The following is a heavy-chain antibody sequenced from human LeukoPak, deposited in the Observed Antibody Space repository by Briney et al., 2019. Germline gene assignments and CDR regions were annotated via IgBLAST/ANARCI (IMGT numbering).Heavy chain of an antibody. V-gene: IGHV4-39*01. CDR3: ARPGQWLVPLSWFDP. CDR1: GGSISSSSYY. J-gene: IGHJ5*02. CDR2: IYYSGST. Sequence: SETLSLTCTVSGGSISSSSYYWGWIRQPPGKGLEWIGSIYYSGSTYYNPSLKSRVTISVDMSKNQFSLKLSSVTAADTAVYYCARPGQWLVPLSWFDPWGQGTLVTVSS. D-gene: IGHD6-19*01.